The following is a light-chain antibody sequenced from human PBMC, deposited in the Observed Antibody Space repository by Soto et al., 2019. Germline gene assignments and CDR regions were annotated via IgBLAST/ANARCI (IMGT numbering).Light chain of an antibody. CDR2: GAS. CDR3: QQHGSWGIT. CDR1: QSVATN. Sequence: EIVMTQSPATLSVSPGERATLSCRASQSVATNLAWYQQKPGQPPRLLIYGASTRATGIPARFSGSGSGTDFTLTISRLEPEDFAVYYCQQHGSWGITFGPGTKVDIK. J-gene: IGKJ3*01. V-gene: IGKV3-15*01.